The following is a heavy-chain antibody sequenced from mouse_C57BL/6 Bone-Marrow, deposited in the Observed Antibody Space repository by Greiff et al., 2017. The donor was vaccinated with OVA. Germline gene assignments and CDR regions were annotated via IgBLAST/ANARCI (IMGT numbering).Heavy chain of an antibody. CDR1: GYTFTSYW. CDR2: IYPGSGSP. Sequence: QVQLKQPGAELVKPGASVKMSCKASGYTFTSYWITWVKPRPGQGLEWIGDIYPGSGSPNYNEKFKSKATLTVDTSSSTAYMQLSSLTSEDSAVYYCARSRDYDYDGGFAYWGQGTLVTVSA. V-gene: IGHV1-55*01. D-gene: IGHD2-4*01. J-gene: IGHJ3*01. CDR3: ARSRDYDYDGGFAY.